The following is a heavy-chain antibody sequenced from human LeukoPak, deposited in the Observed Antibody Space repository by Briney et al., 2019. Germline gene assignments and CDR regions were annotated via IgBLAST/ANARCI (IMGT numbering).Heavy chain of an antibody. V-gene: IGHV4-59*01. Sequence: SETLSLTCTVSGGSMNNYFWTWIRQSPGKGLEWIGYIYYSGSANYNPSLKSRVTMSVDTSKNQFSLNLNSVTAADTAVYYCARLILPWHYFDYWGQGILVTVSS. D-gene: IGHD3-9*01. CDR1: GGSMNNYF. J-gene: IGHJ4*02. CDR2: IYYSGSA. CDR3: ARLILPWHYFDY.